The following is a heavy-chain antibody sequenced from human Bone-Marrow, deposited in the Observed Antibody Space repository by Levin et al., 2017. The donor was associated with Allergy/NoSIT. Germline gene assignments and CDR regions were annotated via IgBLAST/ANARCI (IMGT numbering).Heavy chain of an antibody. D-gene: IGHD1-26*01. CDR2: TSHNSGNT. V-gene: IGHV3-23*01. Sequence: GGSLRLSCAASGFTFRNYGMTWVRQAPGKGLEWVSVTSHNSGNTYYADSVRGRFTMSRENSKNTLYLQMDSLRLEHTVIYYCARVGALALERRTPFDSWGQGTLVTVSS. CDR1: GFTFRNYG. J-gene: IGHJ4*02. CDR3: ARVGALALERRTPFDS.